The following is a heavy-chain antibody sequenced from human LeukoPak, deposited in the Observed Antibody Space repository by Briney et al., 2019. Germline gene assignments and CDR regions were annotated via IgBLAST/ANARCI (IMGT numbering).Heavy chain of an antibody. D-gene: IGHD1-26*01. J-gene: IGHJ4*02. CDR1: GLPFNTYG. V-gene: IGHV3-33*01. CDR2: IWYDGSKK. Sequence: GGSLRLFCAVSGLPFNTYGMHWVRQAPGKGLEWVAVIWYDGSKKYYADSVKGRFTISRDNSKNILYLQMSSLSAEDTAVYYCATSSGGSDHDYFDYWGQGTLVTVSS. CDR3: ATSSGGSDHDYFDY.